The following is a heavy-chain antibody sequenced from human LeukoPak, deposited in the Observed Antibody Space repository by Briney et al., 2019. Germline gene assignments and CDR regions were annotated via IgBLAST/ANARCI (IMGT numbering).Heavy chain of an antibody. CDR1: GGSIRSYY. D-gene: IGHD3-22*01. CDR3: AGDPGSSGYYWGDWFDP. Sequence: SETLSLTCTVSGGSIRSYYWSWIRQPAGKGLEWIGRIYGSGTITYNPSLKSRVSMSVDTSRNQFSLNLRCVTAADTAVYYCAGDPGSSGYYWGDWFDPWGQGTLVTVSS. J-gene: IGHJ5*02. V-gene: IGHV4-4*07. CDR2: IYGSGTI.